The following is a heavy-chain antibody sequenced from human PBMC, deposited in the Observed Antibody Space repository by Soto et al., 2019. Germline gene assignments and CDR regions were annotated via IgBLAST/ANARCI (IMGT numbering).Heavy chain of an antibody. J-gene: IGHJ6*03. CDR1: GYTFTSYG. Sequence: GASVKVSCKASGYTFTSYGISWVRQAPGQGLEWMGWISAYNGNTNYAQKLQGRVTMTTDTSTSTAYMELRSLRSDDTAVYYCARENEYSSSSWGNYYYYYYMDFWCTGTTVTVSS. D-gene: IGHD6-6*01. CDR3: ARENEYSSSSWGNYYYYYYMDF. CDR2: ISAYNGNT. V-gene: IGHV1-18*01.